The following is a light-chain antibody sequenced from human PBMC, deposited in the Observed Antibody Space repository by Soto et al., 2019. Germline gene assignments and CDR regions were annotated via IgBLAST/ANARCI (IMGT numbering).Light chain of an antibody. CDR1: QSITTY. J-gene: IGKJ1*01. V-gene: IGKV1-39*01. CDR2: GAS. Sequence: DIQMTQSQSSLSASIGDRVTLTCRASQSITTYLNWYQQKPGKAPKLLIYGASRLHSGVPSRFSGSGSGSDFTLTISSLQPEDFATYYCQQSSSTPRTFGQGTKVEIK. CDR3: QQSSSTPRT.